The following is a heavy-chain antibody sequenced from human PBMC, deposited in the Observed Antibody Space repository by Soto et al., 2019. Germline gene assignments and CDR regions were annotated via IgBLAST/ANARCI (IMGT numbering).Heavy chain of an antibody. D-gene: IGHD3-3*01. V-gene: IGHV4-59*01. CDR3: AGGQFYDFWSGYFTGSVWLDP. J-gene: IGHJ5*02. CDR1: GGSISSYY. Sequence: SETLSLTCTVSGGSISSYYWSWIRQPPGKGLEWIGYIYYSGSTNYNPSLKSRVTISVDTSKNQFSLKLSSVTAADTAVYYCAGGQFYDFWSGYFTGSVWLDPWGQAPLVTVSS. CDR2: IYYSGST.